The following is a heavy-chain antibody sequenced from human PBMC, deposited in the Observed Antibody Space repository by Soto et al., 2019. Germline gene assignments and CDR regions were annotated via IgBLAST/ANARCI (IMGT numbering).Heavy chain of an antibody. Sequence: SETLSLTCAVSGGSISTDYWSWIRQPPGKGLEWIGYIYYSGTTNYNPSLKARVTISIDTSKNQFSLKLSSVTAADTAVYYCARGHLSTASSYFFDYWGQGTLVTVSS. CDR2: IYYSGTT. CDR3: ARGHLSTASSYFFDY. J-gene: IGHJ4*02. V-gene: IGHV4-59*01. CDR1: GGSISTDY.